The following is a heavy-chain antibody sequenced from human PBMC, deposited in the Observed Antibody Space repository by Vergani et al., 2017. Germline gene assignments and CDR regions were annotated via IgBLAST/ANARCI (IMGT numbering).Heavy chain of an antibody. Sequence: QLQLQESGPGLVKPSATLSLTCSVSGASIRSSNYYWGWTRHPPGKGLEWIASIYYIGSTYYNPSLKSRVTISEDTSKNQFSLKLSSVTAADTAVYFCARHSTVEWLVKLGWIDPWGQGILVTVSS. CDR2: IYYIGST. J-gene: IGHJ5*02. V-gene: IGHV4-39*01. CDR3: ARHSTVEWLVKLGWIDP. D-gene: IGHD6-19*01. CDR1: GASIRSSNYY.